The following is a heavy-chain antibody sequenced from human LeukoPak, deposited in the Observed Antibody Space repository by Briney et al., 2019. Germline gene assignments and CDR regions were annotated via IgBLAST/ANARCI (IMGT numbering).Heavy chain of an antibody. CDR2: ITYDVKRQ. V-gene: IGHV3-30*18. CDR3: VKEPSSGNFRTADY. Sequence: PGGSLRLSCAASGFTFSSCGMHWVRQAPGKGLEPVAVITYDVKRQYYADSVKGRFTISRDNSKNTLYLQMNSLRPEDTAVYFCVKEPSSGNFRTADYWGRGTQVTVSS. J-gene: IGHJ4*02. D-gene: IGHD3-10*01. CDR1: GFTFSSCG.